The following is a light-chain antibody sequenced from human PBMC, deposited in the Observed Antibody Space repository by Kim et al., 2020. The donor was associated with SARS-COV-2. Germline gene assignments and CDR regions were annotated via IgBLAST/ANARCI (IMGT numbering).Light chain of an antibody. J-gene: IGLJ2*01. CDR2: YDS. CDR1: SVGRKS. CDR3: QVWDSTSDHRVV. V-gene: IGLV3-21*04. Sequence: PGQTARVSCGGNSVGRKSVPWYQQKSGQAPVLVIYYDSDRPSGIPERFSGSNSGNTATLTISRVEAGDEADYYCQVWDSTSDHRVVFGGGTQLTVL.